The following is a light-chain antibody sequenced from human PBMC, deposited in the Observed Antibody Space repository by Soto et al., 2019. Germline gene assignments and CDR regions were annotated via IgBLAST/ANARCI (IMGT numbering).Light chain of an antibody. CDR2: GAS. J-gene: IGKJ5*01. V-gene: IGKV3-20*01. CDR1: QSVGGTF. Sequence: EIVLTQSPGTLSLSPGEGATLSCRASQSVGGTFLAWYQQKGGQAPRLLIHGASNRATGIPDRFSGGGSGTDFTLSISKVEPEDFAVYYCQQYGRPPRATFGQGTRLEIK. CDR3: QQYGRPPRAT.